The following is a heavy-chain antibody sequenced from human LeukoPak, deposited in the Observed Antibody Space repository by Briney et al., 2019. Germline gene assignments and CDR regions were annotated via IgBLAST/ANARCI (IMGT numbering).Heavy chain of an antibody. J-gene: IGHJ5*02. D-gene: IGHD5-12*01. CDR3: TRDRLSKWFDP. Sequence: GASVKVSCEASGLTFTGVNYIHWVRQAPGQGPEWMGWINTNNGVTDYARKFQGRVTMTRDTSISTAYMELYRLTSDDMAMYYCTRDRLSKWFDPWGQGSLVTASS. CDR1: GLTFTGVNY. V-gene: IGHV1-2*02. CDR2: INTNNGVT.